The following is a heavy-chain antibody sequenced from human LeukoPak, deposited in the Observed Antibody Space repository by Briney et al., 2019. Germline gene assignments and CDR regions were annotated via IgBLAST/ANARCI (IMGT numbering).Heavy chain of an antibody. J-gene: IGHJ5*02. CDR1: GYSFTSYW. Sequence: GESLKISFKGSGYSFTSYWISWVRQMPGKGLEWMGRIDPSDSYTNYSPSFQGHVTISADKSISTAYLQWSSLKASDTAMYYCARYCSGGSCYSNWFDPWGQGTLVTVSS. CDR2: IDPSDSYT. CDR3: ARYCSGGSCYSNWFDP. V-gene: IGHV5-10-1*01. D-gene: IGHD2-15*01.